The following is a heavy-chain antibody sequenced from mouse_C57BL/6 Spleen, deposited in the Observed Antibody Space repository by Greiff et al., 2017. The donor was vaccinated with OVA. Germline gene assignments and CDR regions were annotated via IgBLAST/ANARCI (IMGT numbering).Heavy chain of an antibody. CDR2: ISDGGSYT. V-gene: IGHV5-4*01. Sequence: EVMLVESGGGLVKPGGSLKLSCAASGFTFSSYAMSWVRQTQEKRLEWVATISDGGSYTYYPDNVKGRFTISRDNAKNNLYLQMSHLKSEDTAMYYCARDRGSSFFDYWGQGTTLTVSS. J-gene: IGHJ2*01. CDR3: ARDRGSSFFDY. CDR1: GFTFSSYA. D-gene: IGHD1-1*01.